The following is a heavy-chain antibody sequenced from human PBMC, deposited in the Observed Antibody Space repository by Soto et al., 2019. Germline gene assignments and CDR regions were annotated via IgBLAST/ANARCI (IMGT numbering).Heavy chain of an antibody. D-gene: IGHD3-3*01. CDR3: ARSIRFLEWSFDY. CDR2: IIPIFGTA. CDR1: GGPFSSYA. J-gene: IGHJ4*02. Sequence: QVQLVQSGAEVKKPWSSVKVSCKASGGPFSSYAISWVRQAPGQWLEWMGGIIPIFGTANYAQKFQGRVTITADESTGTGYRELSSCRSEDTAVYYCARSIRFLEWSFDYWSQGPLVTVSS. V-gene: IGHV1-69*01.